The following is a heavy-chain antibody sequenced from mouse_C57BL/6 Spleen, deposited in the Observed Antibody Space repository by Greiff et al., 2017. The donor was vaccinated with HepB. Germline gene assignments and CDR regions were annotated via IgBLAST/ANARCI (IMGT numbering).Heavy chain of an antibody. CDR2: ISDGGSYT. CDR1: GFTFSSYA. Sequence: EVQLVESGGGLVKPGGSLKLSCAASGFTFSSYAMSWVRQTPEKRLEWVATISDGGSYTYYPDNVKGRFTISRDNAKNNLYLQMSHLKSEDTAMYYCARDSRYFDYWGQGTTLTVCS. CDR3: ARDSRYFDY. J-gene: IGHJ2*01. V-gene: IGHV5-4*01.